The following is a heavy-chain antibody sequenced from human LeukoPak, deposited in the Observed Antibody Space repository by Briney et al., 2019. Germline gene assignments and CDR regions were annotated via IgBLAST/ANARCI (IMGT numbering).Heavy chain of an antibody. CDR2: IGVNT. D-gene: IGHD3-16*01. CDR3: ARATVPLGAPGESGDFFDC. J-gene: IGHJ4*02. V-gene: IGHV3-23*01. Sequence: GGSLRLSCAASGFTFSNYAMSWVRQAPGKGLEWVSAIGVNTYYTDSVKGRFTISRDNAKNTQYLQMNRLSVEDTALYYCARATVPLGAPGESGDFFDCWVEATLVAV. CDR1: GFTFSNYA.